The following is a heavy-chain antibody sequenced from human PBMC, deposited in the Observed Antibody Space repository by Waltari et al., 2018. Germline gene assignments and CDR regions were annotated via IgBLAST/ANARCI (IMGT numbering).Heavy chain of an antibody. CDR1: GGSISGHSYY. D-gene: IGHD3-22*01. CDR2: VHSGGPP. V-gene: IGHV4-39*02. J-gene: IGHJ6*02. Sequence: QLQLQESGPGLVEPSETLPLTCSVSGGSISGHSYYWGWIRQPPGKGLEWFGGVHSGGPPCHHPSLKTRISISLDTTEHRFSLKLTSVTAADTAVYYCARRSSGAYPDYYYGLDVWGQGATV. CDR3: ARRSSGAYPDYYYGLDV.